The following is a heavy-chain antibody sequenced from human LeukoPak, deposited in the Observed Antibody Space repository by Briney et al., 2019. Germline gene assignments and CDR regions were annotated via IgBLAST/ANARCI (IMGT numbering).Heavy chain of an antibody. CDR3: ARDIGMGAAASTWSWFDP. Sequence: GGSLRLSCAASGFTFSSYWMHWVRQAPGKGLVWVSRINSDGSSTSYADSVKGRFTISRDNAKNTLYLQMNSLRAEDTAVYYCARDIGMGAAASTWSWFDPWGQGTLVTVSS. J-gene: IGHJ5*02. CDR2: INSDGSST. CDR1: GFTFSSYW. V-gene: IGHV3-74*01. D-gene: IGHD6-13*01.